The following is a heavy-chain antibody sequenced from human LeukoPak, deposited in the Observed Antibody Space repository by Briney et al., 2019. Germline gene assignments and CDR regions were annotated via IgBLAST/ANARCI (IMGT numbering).Heavy chain of an antibody. J-gene: IGHJ6*02. CDR1: GYTFTGYF. CDR3: ASQGREDYYDSSGYYRHYYYGMDV. CDR2: INPHSGGT. Sequence: ASVKVSCKASGYTFTGYFIHWVRQAPGHGLEWMGWINPHSGGTKSAQKFQGRVTMTRDTSNNIAYMDLSSLTSEDTAVYYCASQGREDYYDSSGYYRHYYYGMDVWGQGTTVTVSS. D-gene: IGHD3-22*01. V-gene: IGHV1-2*02.